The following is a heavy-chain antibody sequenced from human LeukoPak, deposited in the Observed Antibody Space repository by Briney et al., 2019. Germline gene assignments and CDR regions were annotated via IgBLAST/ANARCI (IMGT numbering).Heavy chain of an antibody. CDR3: ARGKKVLSY. CDR1: GGSFSGYY. D-gene: IGHD2-8*01. CDR2: INHSGST. V-gene: IGHV4-34*01. J-gene: IGHJ4*02. Sequence: SETLSLTCAVYGGSFSGYYWSWIRQPPGKGLEWIGEINHSGSTNYNPSLKRRVTISVDTSKNQFSLKLSSVTAADTAVYYCARGKKVLSYWGQGTLVTVSS.